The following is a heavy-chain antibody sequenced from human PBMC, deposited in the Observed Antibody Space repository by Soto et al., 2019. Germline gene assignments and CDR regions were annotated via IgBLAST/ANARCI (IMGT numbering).Heavy chain of an antibody. CDR1: GFTFDDYA. CDR3: AKDNYDFFYGMDV. D-gene: IGHD3-3*01. V-gene: IGHV3-9*01. J-gene: IGHJ6*02. CDR2: ISWNSGSI. Sequence: PGGSLRLSCAASGFTFDDYAMHWVRQAPGKGLEWVSGISWNSGSIGYADSVKSRFTISRDNAKNSLYLQMNSLRAEDTALYYCAKDNYDFFYGMDVWGQGTTVTVSS.